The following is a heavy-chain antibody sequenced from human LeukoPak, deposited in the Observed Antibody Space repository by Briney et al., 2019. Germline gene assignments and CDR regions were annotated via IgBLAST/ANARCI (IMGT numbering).Heavy chain of an antibody. V-gene: IGHV1-2*02. J-gene: IGHJ5*02. CDR1: GYTFTGYY. Sequence: GASVKVSCKASGYTFTGYYIHWVRQAPGQGLEWMGWINPNSGDRNYAQKFQGRVTMTRDTSINTAYMELSSLGSDDTAVYYCAKLGGGINWFDPWGQGTLVIVSS. CDR2: INPNSGDR. CDR3: AKLGGGINWFDP. D-gene: IGHD3-16*01.